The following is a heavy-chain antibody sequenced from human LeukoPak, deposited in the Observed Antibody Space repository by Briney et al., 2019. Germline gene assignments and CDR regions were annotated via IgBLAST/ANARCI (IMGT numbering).Heavy chain of an antibody. J-gene: IGHJ4*02. V-gene: IGHV3-23*01. CDR1: GFTFSSYA. D-gene: IGHD3-22*01. Sequence: PGGSLRLSCAASGFTFSSYAMSWVRQAPGKGLEWVSAISGSGGSTYYADSVKGRFTISRDNSKNTLYLQMNSLRAEDTAVYYCAKDVYYYDSSGYYSIFDYWGQGTLVTVSS. CDR3: AKDVYYYDSSGYYSIFDY. CDR2: ISGSGGST.